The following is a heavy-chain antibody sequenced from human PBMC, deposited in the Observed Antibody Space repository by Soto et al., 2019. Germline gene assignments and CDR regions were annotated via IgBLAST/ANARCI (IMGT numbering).Heavy chain of an antibody. CDR2: INPRSGST. CDR1: GYTFISYY. CDR3: ARGYPSSTRLGWYDP. J-gene: IGHJ5*02. D-gene: IGHD2-2*01. Sequence: QVQLVQSGAEMKKPGASVKVSCKASGYTFISYYILWVRQAPGQGLEWMGIINPRSGSTTYAQKFQGRVTMTTDTSTSTVYMALSSLRSDDTAVYYCARGYPSSTRLGWYDPWGQGTLVTVSS. V-gene: IGHV1-46*01.